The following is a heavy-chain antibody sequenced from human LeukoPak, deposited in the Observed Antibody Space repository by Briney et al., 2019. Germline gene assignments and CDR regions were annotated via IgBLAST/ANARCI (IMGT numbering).Heavy chain of an antibody. Sequence: GGSLRLSCAASGFTFSSYSMNWVRQAPGKGLEWVANIKEDGSDKYYVDSVKGRFTISRDSAKMSLFLQMNSLRVEDTAVYYCVRGGGYFDNWGQGTLVIVSS. CDR2: IKEDGSDK. CDR1: GFTFSSYS. CDR3: VRGGGYFDN. J-gene: IGHJ4*02. V-gene: IGHV3-7*01. D-gene: IGHD3-16*01.